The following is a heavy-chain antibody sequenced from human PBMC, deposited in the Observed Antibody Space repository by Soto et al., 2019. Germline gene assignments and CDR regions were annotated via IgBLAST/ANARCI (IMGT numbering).Heavy chain of an antibody. V-gene: IGHV3-66*01. D-gene: IGHD7-27*01. Sequence: EVQLVESGGGLVQPGGSLRLSCAVSEFTVSSNYMTWVRQAPGKGLECVSIIDIGGSTYYADSVKGRFIISRDNSKNTVDRRMSSLRVEDTAVYYCARGRERLGVDYWGQGTLVTVSS. CDR2: IDIGGST. CDR1: EFTVSSNY. J-gene: IGHJ4*02. CDR3: ARGRERLGVDY.